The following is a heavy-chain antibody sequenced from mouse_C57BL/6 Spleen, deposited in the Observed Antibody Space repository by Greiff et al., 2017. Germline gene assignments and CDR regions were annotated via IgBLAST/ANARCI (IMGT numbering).Heavy chain of an antibody. D-gene: IGHD2-4*01. CDR3: AIYDYDVPFAY. CDR1: GFSLTSYG. V-gene: IGHV2-6*01. CDR2: IWGVGST. Sequence: VQLQQSGPGLVAPSQSLSLTCTVSGFSLTSYGVDWVRQSPGKGLEWLGVIWGVGSTNYNSALKSRLSISKDNSKSQVFLKMNSLQTDDTAMYYCAIYDYDVPFAYWGQGTLVTVSA. J-gene: IGHJ3*01.